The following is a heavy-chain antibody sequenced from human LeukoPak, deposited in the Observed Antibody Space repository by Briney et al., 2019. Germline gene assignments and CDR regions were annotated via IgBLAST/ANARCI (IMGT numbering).Heavy chain of an antibody. J-gene: IGHJ3*02. Sequence: GASVKVSCKASGYTFTGYYMHWVRQAPGQGLEWMGWINPNSGGTNYAQKFQGRVTMTRDTSISTAYMELSRLRSDDTAVYYCARSIAVAEPDAFDIWGKGTMVTVSS. CDR3: ARSIAVAEPDAFDI. CDR2: INPNSGGT. D-gene: IGHD6-19*01. V-gene: IGHV1-2*02. CDR1: GYTFTGYY.